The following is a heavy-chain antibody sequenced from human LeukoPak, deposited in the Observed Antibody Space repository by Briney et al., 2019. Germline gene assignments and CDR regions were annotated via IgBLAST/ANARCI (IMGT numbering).Heavy chain of an antibody. CDR2: IFYGGST. CDR3: AGRSARYFDH. V-gene: IGHV4-59*01. Sequence: SETLSLTCTVSGDAISSYDWSWIRQPPGEGLQWIGYIFYGGSTNYNASLRSRVAISVDTSKNQFSLRLTSVTAADTAVYYCAGRSARYFDHWGQGALVTVSS. J-gene: IGHJ4*02. D-gene: IGHD1-26*01. CDR1: GDAISSYD.